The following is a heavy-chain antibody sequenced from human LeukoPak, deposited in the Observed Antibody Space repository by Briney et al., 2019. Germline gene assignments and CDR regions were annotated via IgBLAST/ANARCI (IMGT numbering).Heavy chain of an antibody. CDR1: GFTFSSYG. V-gene: IGHV3-30*03. Sequence: GGSLRLSCAASGFTFSSYGMHWVRQAPGKGLEWVAVISYDGSNKYYADSVKGRFTISRDDAKNSLYLQMNSLRAEDTAVYYCARTPFGVVPKFDYWGQGTLVTVSS. CDR2: ISYDGSNK. D-gene: IGHD3-3*01. CDR3: ARTPFGVVPKFDY. J-gene: IGHJ4*02.